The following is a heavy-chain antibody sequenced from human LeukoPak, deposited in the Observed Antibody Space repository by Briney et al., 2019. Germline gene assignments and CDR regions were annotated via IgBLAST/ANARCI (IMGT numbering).Heavy chain of an antibody. CDR3: ARDQMAGYSSGWYPFDY. J-gene: IGHJ4*02. V-gene: IGHV3-21*01. CDR1: GFTFSSYS. D-gene: IGHD6-19*01. CDR2: ISSSSTYI. Sequence: PGGSLRLSCAASGFTFSSYSMNWVRQAPVKGLEWVSSISSSSTYIYYADSVKGRFTISTDNAKNSLYLQMNSLRAEDTAVYYCARDQMAGYSSGWYPFDYWGQGTLVTVSS.